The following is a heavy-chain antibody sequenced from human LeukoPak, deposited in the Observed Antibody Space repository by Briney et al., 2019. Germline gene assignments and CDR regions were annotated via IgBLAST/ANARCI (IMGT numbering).Heavy chain of an antibody. CDR2: IYYSGST. V-gene: IGHV4-39*01. J-gene: IGHJ5*02. D-gene: IGHD2-15*01. CDR3: ARGYCSGGSCYLYNWFDP. CDR1: GGSISSSRYY. Sequence: SETLSLTCTVSGGSISSSRYYWGWIRQPPGKGLEWIGRIYYSGSTYYNPPLKSRVTISVDTSKNQFSLKLSSVTAADTAVYYCARGYCSGGSCYLYNWFDPWGQGTLVTVSS.